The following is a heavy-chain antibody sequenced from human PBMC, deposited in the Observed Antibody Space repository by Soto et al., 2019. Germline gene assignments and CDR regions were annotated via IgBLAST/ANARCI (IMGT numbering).Heavy chain of an antibody. V-gene: IGHV1-18*01. CDR2: IIAYNGNT. CDR3: SRAPPFDY. Sequence: GASVKVSFKASGYTFTSYGISWVRQAPGQGLEWMGCIIAYNGNTNYAQKLQGRVTMTTDTSTSTAYMELRNLRSDETAVYLSSRAPPFDYWGQGTLVTVSS. J-gene: IGHJ4*02. CDR1: GYTFTSYG.